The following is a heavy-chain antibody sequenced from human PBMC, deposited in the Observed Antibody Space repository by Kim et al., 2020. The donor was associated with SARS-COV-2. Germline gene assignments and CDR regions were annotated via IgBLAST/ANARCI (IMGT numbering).Heavy chain of an antibody. CDR1: GYSFTSYW. D-gene: IGHD6-13*01. CDR2: IDPSDSYT. CDR3: ASGIEKMYSSSWYAYYGMDV. J-gene: IGHJ6*02. V-gene: IGHV5-10-1*01. Sequence: GESLKISCKGSGYSFTSYWISWVRQMPGKGLEWMGRIDPSDSYTNYSPSFQGHVTISADKSISTAYLQWSSLKASDTAMYYCASGIEKMYSSSWYAYYGMDVWGQGTTVTVSS.